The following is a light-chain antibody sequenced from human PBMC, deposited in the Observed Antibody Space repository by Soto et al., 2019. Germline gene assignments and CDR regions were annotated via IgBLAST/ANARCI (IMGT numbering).Light chain of an antibody. J-gene: IGKJ5*01. Sequence: EIVLTQSPVTLSLSPGERATLSCSASQSVSSIFLAWYQQKPGQAPRLLIYGTSSRASGIPDRFSGVGSGTDFTLTISRLEPEDFAVYYCQQYGSTPITFGQGTRLEI. CDR3: QQYGSTPIT. CDR2: GTS. V-gene: IGKV3-20*01. CDR1: QSVSSIF.